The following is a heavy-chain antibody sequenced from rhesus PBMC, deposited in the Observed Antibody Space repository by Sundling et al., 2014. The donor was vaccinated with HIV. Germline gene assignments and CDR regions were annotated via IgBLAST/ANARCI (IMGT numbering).Heavy chain of an antibody. Sequence: EVQLVESGGGLVQPGGSLRLSCAASGFIFSSYGMHWVRQAPGKGLEWVAVIWYDGSKKYYADSVKDRFTISRDNSKNMLYLQMNNLKSEDTAVYHCASNLDLDWLRPDQYFEFWGQGALVTVSS. J-gene: IGHJ1*01. CDR2: IWYDGSKK. CDR1: GFIFSSYG. CDR3: ASNLDLDWLRPDQYFEF. D-gene: IGHD3-3*01. V-gene: IGHV3-54*02.